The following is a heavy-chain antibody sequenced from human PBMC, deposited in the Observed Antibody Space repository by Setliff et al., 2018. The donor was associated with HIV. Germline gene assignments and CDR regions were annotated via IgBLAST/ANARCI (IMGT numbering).Heavy chain of an antibody. V-gene: IGHV4-39*07. Sequence: SETLSLTCSVSGGSISSISYYWGWIRQPPGKGLEWIGSIYYSGSACYNPSLKSRITISVDTSKNQFSLKLSSVTAADTAVYSYARAPPGYNSGWYLGAFDIWGQGTMVTVSS. D-gene: IGHD6-19*01. J-gene: IGHJ3*02. CDR1: GGSISSISYY. CDR3: ARAPPGYNSGWYLGAFDI. CDR2: IYYSGSA.